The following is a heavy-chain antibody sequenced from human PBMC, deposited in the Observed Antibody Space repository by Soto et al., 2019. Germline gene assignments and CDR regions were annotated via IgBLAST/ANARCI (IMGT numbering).Heavy chain of an antibody. CDR1: GYTFTSYY. D-gene: IGHD5-18*01. V-gene: IGHV1-46*01. CDR2: INPSGGST. Sequence: ASVKVSCKASGYTFTSYYMHWVRQAPGQGLEWMGIINPSGGSTSYAQKFQGRVTMTRDTSTSTVYMELSSLRSEDTAVYYCARVGYRYGYSPDAFDIWGQGTMVTVSS. CDR3: ARVGYRYGYSPDAFDI. J-gene: IGHJ3*02.